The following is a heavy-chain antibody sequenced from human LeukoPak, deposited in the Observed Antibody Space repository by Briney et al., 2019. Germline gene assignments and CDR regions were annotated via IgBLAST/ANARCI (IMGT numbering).Heavy chain of an antibody. J-gene: IGHJ4*02. CDR1: GGSIPSYY. V-gene: IGHV4-59*01. D-gene: IGHD2/OR15-2a*01. Sequence: SETLSLTCAISGGSIPSYYWSWIRQTPGKGLEWIGYLLYSGSTNYNPSLKSRVTMSIDTSKNQFSLKLKFVTAADTALYYCARGFYEPFDRWGQGTLVTVSS. CDR3: ARGFYEPFDR. CDR2: LLYSGST.